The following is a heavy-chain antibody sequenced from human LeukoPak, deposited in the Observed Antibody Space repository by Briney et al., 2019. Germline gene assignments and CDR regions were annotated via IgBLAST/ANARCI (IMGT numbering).Heavy chain of an antibody. Sequence: GGSLRLSCAASGFTFSSYAMHWVRQAPGKGLEWVAVISYDGSNKYYADSVKGRFTISRDNSKNTLYLQMNSLRAEDTAVYYCAAYNGFDAYKMWGQGTMVTVSS. CDR3: AAYNGFDAYKM. J-gene: IGHJ3*02. V-gene: IGHV3-30-3*01. CDR1: GFTFSSYA. D-gene: IGHD2-8*01. CDR2: ISYDGSNK.